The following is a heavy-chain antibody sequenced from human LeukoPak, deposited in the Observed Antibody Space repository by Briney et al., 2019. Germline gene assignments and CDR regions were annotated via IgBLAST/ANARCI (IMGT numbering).Heavy chain of an antibody. CDR3: ARENIVVVPGNYYYYGMDV. J-gene: IGHJ6*04. CDR1: GYTFTSYD. V-gene: IGHV1-8*01. D-gene: IGHD2-2*01. Sequence: ASVKVSCKASGYTFTSYDINWVRQATGQGLEWMGWMNPNSGNTGYAQKFQGRVTMTRNTSISTAYMELSSLRSEDTAVYYCARENIVVVPGNYYYYGMDVWGKGTTVTVSS. CDR2: MNPNSGNT.